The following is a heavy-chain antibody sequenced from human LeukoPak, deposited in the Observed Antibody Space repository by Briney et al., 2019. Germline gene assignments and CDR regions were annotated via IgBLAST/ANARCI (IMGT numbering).Heavy chain of an antibody. CDR2: IYSGGST. J-gene: IGHJ4*02. V-gene: IGHV3-53*01. D-gene: IGHD6-19*01. CDR3: ARVDYSTGWYAYYFDY. Sequence: GGSLRLSCAASGFAVSSSYMTWVRRAPGKGLEWVSLIYSGGSTYYPDSVKGRFTISRDNSKNTLYLQMNSLRAEDTAVYYCARVDYSTGWYAYYFDYWGQGTLVTVSS. CDR1: GFAVSSSY.